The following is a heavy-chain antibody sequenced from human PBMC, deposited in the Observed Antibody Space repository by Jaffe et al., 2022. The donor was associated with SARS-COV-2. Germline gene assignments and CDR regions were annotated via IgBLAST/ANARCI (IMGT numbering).Heavy chain of an antibody. Sequence: QVQLQQWGAGLLKPSETLSLTCAVYGGSFSGYYWSWIRQPPGKGLEWIGEINHSGSTNYNPSLKSRVTISVDTSKNQFSLKLSSVTAADTAVYYCASASNLTYGDYSDYWGQGTLVTVSS. CDR1: GGSFSGYY. V-gene: IGHV4-34*01. CDR2: INHSGST. D-gene: IGHD4-17*01. CDR3: ASASNLTYGDYSDY. J-gene: IGHJ4*02.